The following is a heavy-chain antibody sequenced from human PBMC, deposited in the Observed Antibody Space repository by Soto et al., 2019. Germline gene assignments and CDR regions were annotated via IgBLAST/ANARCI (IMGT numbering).Heavy chain of an antibody. D-gene: IGHD6-13*01. J-gene: IGHJ4*02. CDR1: GFIFRRYW. CDR2: IKLDGREK. Sequence: PGGSLRLSCSASGFIFRRYWMAWVRQAPGKGLEWVATIKLDGREKNYLDSVEGRFTISRDNARNSLYLQMNSLRAEDTALYYCAKDVSSSPNYFDYWGQGTLVTVSS. V-gene: IGHV3-7*03. CDR3: AKDVSSSPNYFDY.